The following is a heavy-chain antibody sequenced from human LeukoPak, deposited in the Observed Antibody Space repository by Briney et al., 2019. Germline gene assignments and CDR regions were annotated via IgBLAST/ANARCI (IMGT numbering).Heavy chain of an antibody. CDR1: GFTFSSYA. Sequence: GGSLRLSCAASGFTFSSYAMSWVRQAPGKGLEWVSAISGSGGSTYYADSVKGRFTISRDNSKNTLYLQMNSLRAEDTAVYYCAKGGEGTVKQTYYYYMDVWGKGTTVTVSS. CDR3: AKGGEGTVKQTYYYYMDV. J-gene: IGHJ6*03. V-gene: IGHV3-23*01. CDR2: ISGSGGST. D-gene: IGHD4-11*01.